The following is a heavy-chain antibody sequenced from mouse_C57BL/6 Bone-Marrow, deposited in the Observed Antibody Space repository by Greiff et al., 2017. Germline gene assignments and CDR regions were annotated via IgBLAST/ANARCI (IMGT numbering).Heavy chain of an antibody. J-gene: IGHJ4*01. CDR2: IYPGGGDT. CDR1: GYAFSSSW. V-gene: IGHV1-82*01. CDR3: AGFPPYAMDY. Sequence: QVQLQQSGPELVKPGASVKISCKASGYAFSSSWMNWVKQRPGKGLEWIGRIYPGGGDTNYNGKFKGKATLTADKSSSTAYMQLSSLTAEDSAVYFCAGFPPYAMDYWGQGTSVTVSS.